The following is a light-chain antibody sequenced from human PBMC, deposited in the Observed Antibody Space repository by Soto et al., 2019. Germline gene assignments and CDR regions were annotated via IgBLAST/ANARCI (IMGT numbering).Light chain of an antibody. J-gene: IGKJ1*01. CDR3: QQSYSTLWT. Sequence: DIQMTQSPSSLSASVGDRVTITCRASQSISSYLNWYQQKPGKAPKLLIYAASSLQSGVPSRFSGSGSRTDFTITISSLQPEDFATYYCQQSYSTLWTFGQGTKVEIK. V-gene: IGKV1-39*01. CDR1: QSISSY. CDR2: AAS.